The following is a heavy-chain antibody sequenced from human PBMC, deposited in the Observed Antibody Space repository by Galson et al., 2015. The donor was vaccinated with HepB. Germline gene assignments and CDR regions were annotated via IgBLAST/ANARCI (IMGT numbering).Heavy chain of an antibody. CDR3: ATRYGDEGKYYYYMDV. Sequence: SLRLSCAASGFTFSTYAMHWVRQAPGKGLAWVAVISYDGSNSYYADSLKGRFTISRDNSKNTLFLQMNSLGAEDTAVYYCATRYGDEGKYYYYMDVWGKGTTVTVAS. CDR2: ISYDGSNS. D-gene: IGHD4-17*01. CDR1: GFTFSTYA. V-gene: IGHV3-30-3*01. J-gene: IGHJ6*03.